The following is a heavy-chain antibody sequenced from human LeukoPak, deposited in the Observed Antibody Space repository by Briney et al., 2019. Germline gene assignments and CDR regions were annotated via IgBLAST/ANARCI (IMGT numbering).Heavy chain of an antibody. CDR3: ARAPVVPAASGHYYYYMDV. J-gene: IGHJ6*03. V-gene: IGHV1-8*01. CDR2: MNPNSGNT. CDR1: GYTFTSYD. D-gene: IGHD2-2*01. Sequence: ASVKVSCKASGYTFTSYDINWVRQATGQGLEWMGWMNPNSGNTGYAQKFQGGVTVTRNTSISTAYMELSSLRSEDTAVYYCARAPVVPAASGHYYYYMDVWGKGTTVTVSS.